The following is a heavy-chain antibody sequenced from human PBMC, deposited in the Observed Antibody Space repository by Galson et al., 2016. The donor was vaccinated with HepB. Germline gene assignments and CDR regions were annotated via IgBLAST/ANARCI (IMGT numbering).Heavy chain of an antibody. J-gene: IGHJ4*02. V-gene: IGHV3-15*01. Sequence: SLRLSCAASGFTFIHAWMSWVRQTPGKGLEWVGRIKSKSDGGATDYAAPVKGRFAILRDDSKDTLFLQMNSLKTEDTAVYYCTTDEVAASQFVFWGQGTLVTVSS. D-gene: IGHD1-26*01. CDR3: TTDEVAASQFVF. CDR2: IKSKSDGGAT. CDR1: GFTFIHAW.